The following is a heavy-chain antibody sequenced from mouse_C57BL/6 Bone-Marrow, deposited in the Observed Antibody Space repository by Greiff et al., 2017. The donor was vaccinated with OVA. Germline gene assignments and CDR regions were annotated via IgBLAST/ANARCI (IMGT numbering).Heavy chain of an antibody. Sequence: VQLQQPGAELVKPGASVKLSCKASGYTFTSYWMHWVKQRPGRGLEWIGRIDPKSGGTTYNEKFKSKATLTVDKPSSIAYMQLISLTSEDSAVYYCARYYDYDGAWFAYWGQGTLVTVSA. D-gene: IGHD2-4*01. CDR2: IDPKSGGT. CDR3: ARYYDYDGAWFAY. V-gene: IGHV1-72*01. CDR1: GYTFTSYW. J-gene: IGHJ3*01.